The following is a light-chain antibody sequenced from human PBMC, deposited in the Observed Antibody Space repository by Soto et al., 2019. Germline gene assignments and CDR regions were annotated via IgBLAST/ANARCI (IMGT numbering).Light chain of an antibody. CDR3: QQYGSSPTT. V-gene: IGKV3-20*01. CDR2: GAS. J-gene: IGKJ1*01. Sequence: EIVFTQSPSTLSLSPGERATLSCWASQSVSSYLAWYQQKPGQAPRLLIYGASTRATGIPARFSGRGSGTEFTLTISRLEPEDFAVYYCQQYGSSPTTFGQGTKVDIK. CDR1: QSVSSY.